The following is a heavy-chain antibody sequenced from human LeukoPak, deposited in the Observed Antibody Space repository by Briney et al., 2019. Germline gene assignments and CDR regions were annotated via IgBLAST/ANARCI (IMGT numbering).Heavy chain of an antibody. CDR2: IIPIFGTA. Sequence: SVKVSCKASGGTFSSYAISWVRQAPGQGLEWMGGIIPIFGTANYAQKFQGRVTITADESTSTAYMELSSLRSEDTAVYYCARSGEENYYDSSGQVSPFDYWGQGTLVTVSS. CDR1: GGTFSSYA. D-gene: IGHD3-22*01. CDR3: ARSGEENYYDSSGQVSPFDY. J-gene: IGHJ4*02. V-gene: IGHV1-69*13.